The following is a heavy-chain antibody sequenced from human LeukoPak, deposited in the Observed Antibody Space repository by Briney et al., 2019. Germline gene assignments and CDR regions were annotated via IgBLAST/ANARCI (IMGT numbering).Heavy chain of an antibody. J-gene: IGHJ4*02. CDR1: GGSISSGSYY. CDR3: ARAGKYYYDSSGSFDY. CDR2: IYTSGST. D-gene: IGHD3-22*01. V-gene: IGHV4-61*02. Sequence: SETLSLTCTVSGGSISSGSYYWSWIRQPAGKGLEWIGRIYTSGSTNYNPSLKSRDTISVDTSKNQFSLKLSSVTAADTAVYYCARAGKYYYDSSGSFDYWGQGTLVTVSS.